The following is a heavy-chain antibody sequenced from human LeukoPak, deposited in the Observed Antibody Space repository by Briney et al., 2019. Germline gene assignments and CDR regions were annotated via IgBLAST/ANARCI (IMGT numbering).Heavy chain of an antibody. D-gene: IGHD6-13*01. CDR1: GFTFYDYA. CDR3: ARSSWYYYYGMDV. V-gene: IGHV3-9*01. Sequence: PGRSLRLSCAASGFTFYDYAMHWVRQAPGKGLEWVSGISWNSGSIGYADSVKGRFTISRDNAKNSLYLQMNSLRAEDTALYYCARSSWYYYYGMDVWGQGTTVTVSS. CDR2: ISWNSGSI. J-gene: IGHJ6*02.